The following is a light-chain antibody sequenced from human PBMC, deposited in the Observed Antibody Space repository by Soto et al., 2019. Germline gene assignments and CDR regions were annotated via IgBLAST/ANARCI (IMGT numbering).Light chain of an antibody. CDR3: SSYTSSSIVA. CDR2: DVN. CDR1: SSDIGTYNF. Sequence: QSALTQPASVSGSPGQSITISCTGTSSDIGTYNFVSWYQQHPGKAPKLMIYDVNNRPSGVSNRFSGSKSGNTASLTISGLQAEDEADYYCSSYTSSSIVAFGRGTKLTVL. J-gene: IGLJ2*01. V-gene: IGLV2-14*01.